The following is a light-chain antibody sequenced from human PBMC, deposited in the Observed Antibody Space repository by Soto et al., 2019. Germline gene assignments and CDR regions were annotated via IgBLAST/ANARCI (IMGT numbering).Light chain of an antibody. Sequence: EIVLTQSPGTLSLSPGESGTLSCRAGQTLSSSSLAWYQQKPGQAPRLLIYGASNRDSGIPDRFSGGGSGTDFTLTISRLEPEDFAVYYCHQYGSSPLTFGGGTKVEI. CDR3: HQYGSSPLT. CDR2: GAS. J-gene: IGKJ4*01. V-gene: IGKV3-20*01. CDR1: QTLSSSS.